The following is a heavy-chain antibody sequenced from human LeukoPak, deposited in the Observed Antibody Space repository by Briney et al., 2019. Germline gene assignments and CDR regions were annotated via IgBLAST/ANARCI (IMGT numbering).Heavy chain of an antibody. CDR1: GFTFSNYA. V-gene: IGHV3-23*01. J-gene: IGHJ3*02. CDR3: ARGEAFAFDM. CDR2: INGREGRT. Sequence: PGGSLRLSCAAPGFTFSNYAMGWVRQAPGKGLEWVSSINGREGRTYYADSVRGRFSISSDNSKNTLFLQMNSLRAEDTAVYYCARGEAFAFDMWGQGTMVTVSS.